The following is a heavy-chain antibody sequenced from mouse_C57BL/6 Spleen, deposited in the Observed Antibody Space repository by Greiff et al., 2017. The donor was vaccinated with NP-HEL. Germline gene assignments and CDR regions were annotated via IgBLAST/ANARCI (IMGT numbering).Heavy chain of an antibody. Sequence: VQLQQSGAELVKPGASVKLSCKASGYTFTSYWMHWVKQRPGQGLEWIGMIHPNSGSTNYNEKFKSKATLTVDKSSSPAYMQLSSLTSDDSAVYYCARKGWYDYGVDYWGQGTTLTVSS. CDR3: ARKGWYDYGVDY. CDR2: IHPNSGST. D-gene: IGHD2-4*01. V-gene: IGHV1-64*01. CDR1: GYTFTSYW. J-gene: IGHJ2*01.